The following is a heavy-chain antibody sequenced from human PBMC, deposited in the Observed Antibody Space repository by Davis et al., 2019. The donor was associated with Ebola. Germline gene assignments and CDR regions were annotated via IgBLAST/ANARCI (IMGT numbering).Heavy chain of an antibody. J-gene: IGHJ4*02. D-gene: IGHD6-13*01. CDR1: GGTFRSHG. Sequence: SVKVSCKAAGGTFRSHGISWVRQAPGQGLEWMGGLIPIFGTPNYAQKFQGRVTIIADESTSTAYMELSSLRSEDTAVYYCARGIAADNDYWGQGTLVTVSS. V-gene: IGHV1-69*13. CDR2: LIPIFGTP. CDR3: ARGIAADNDY.